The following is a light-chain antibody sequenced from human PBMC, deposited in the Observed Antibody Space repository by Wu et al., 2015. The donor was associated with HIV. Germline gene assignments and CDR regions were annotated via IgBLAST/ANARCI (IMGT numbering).Light chain of an antibody. J-gene: IGKJ2*01. CDR1: QSVSSSY. V-gene: IGKV3-20*01. CDR3: QQYGSSPPYT. CDR2: GAS. Sequence: EIVLTQSPGTLSLFPGERATLSCRASQSVSSSYLAWYQQKPGQAPRLLMYGASSRATGIPDRFSGSGSGTDFTLTISRLEPEDFAVYYCQQYGSSPPYTFGQGTKLQIK.